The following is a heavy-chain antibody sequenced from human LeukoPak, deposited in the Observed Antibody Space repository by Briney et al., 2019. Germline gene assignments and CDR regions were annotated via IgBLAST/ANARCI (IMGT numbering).Heavy chain of an antibody. J-gene: IGHJ5*02. Sequence: GRSLRLSCEASGFTFSAYSMYWVRQAPGKGLEWLAVVWLEGANKYYSDSVKSRFTISRDNSKNTLYLQMNSLRAEDTAVYYCARETLLDDSGDRAPAPLGTWGRGTMVTVSS. V-gene: IGHV3-33*01. CDR2: VWLEGANK. CDR1: GFTFSAYS. D-gene: IGHD4-17*01. CDR3: ARETLLDDSGDRAPAPLGT.